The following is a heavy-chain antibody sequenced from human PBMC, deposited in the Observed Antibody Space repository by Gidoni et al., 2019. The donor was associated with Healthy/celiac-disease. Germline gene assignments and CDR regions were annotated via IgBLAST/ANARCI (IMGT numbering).Heavy chain of an antibody. Sequence: QVQLQEPGPGLVKPSLTLSLPCTVSVGSFSSGDYSWSWVRQPPGKGLEWIGYIYYSVSTYYNPALKSRVTISVDTSKNQFSLKLSSVTAADTAVYYCARDRDSSLGLRYFDYWGQGTLVTVSS. D-gene: IGHD6-13*01. CDR1: VGSFSSGDYS. J-gene: IGHJ4*02. CDR3: ARDRDSSLGLRYFDY. V-gene: IGHV4-30-4*01. CDR2: IYYSVST.